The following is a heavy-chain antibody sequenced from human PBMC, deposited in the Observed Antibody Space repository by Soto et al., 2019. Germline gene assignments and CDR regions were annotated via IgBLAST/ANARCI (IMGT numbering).Heavy chain of an antibody. CDR3: ARSNYGDYWFDP. Sequence: SATLSLTCTVSGGSISSYYWSWIRQPPGKGLEWIGYIYYSGSTNYNPSLNSRVTISVDTSKNQFSLKLSSVTAADTAVDYCARSNYGDYWFDPWGQGTLVTVSS. D-gene: IGHD4-17*01. CDR1: GGSISSYY. J-gene: IGHJ5*02. CDR2: IYYSGST. V-gene: IGHV4-59*08.